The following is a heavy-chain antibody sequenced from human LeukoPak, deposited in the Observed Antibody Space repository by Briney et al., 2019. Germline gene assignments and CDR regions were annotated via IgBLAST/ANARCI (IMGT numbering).Heavy chain of an antibody. CDR2: IYSGGST. CDR3: ARSYSSSSGGFYYFDY. D-gene: IGHD6-6*01. V-gene: IGHV3-53*01. J-gene: IGHJ4*02. Sequence: GGSLRLSCAASGFTFSSYSMNWVRQAPGKGLEWVSVIYSGGSTYYSDSVKGRFTISRDTSKNTLYLQMNSLRAEDTAVYYCARSYSSSSGGFYYFDYWGQGTLVTVSS. CDR1: GFTFSSYS.